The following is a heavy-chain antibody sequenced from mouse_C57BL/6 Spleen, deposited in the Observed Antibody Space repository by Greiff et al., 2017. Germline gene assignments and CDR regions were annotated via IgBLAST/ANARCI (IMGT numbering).Heavy chain of an antibody. V-gene: IGHV1-15*01. CDR2: IDPETGGT. J-gene: IGHJ4*01. CDR3: TRATYGSSYAMDY. CDR1: GYTFTDYE. Sequence: QVQLQQSGAELVRPGASVTLSCKASGYTFTDYEMHWVKQTPVHGLEWIGAIDPETGGTAYNQKFKGKAILTADKSSSTAYMELRSLTSEDSAVYYCTRATYGSSYAMDYWGQGTSVTVSS. D-gene: IGHD1-1*01.